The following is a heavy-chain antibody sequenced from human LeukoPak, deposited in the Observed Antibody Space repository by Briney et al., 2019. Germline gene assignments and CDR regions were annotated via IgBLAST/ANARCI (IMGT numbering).Heavy chain of an antibody. CDR2: ISTTGYTI. J-gene: IGHJ6*03. CDR3: ARDYASEYMDV. Sequence: GGSLRLSCEASGVTFSDFYMSWLRQAPGQGLEWLSYISTTGYTIYYADSVKGRFTISRDNTQNSLFLQMDSLRVEDTAVYYCARDYASEYMDVWGKGTTVTVSS. D-gene: IGHD3-16*01. V-gene: IGHV3-11*04. CDR1: GVTFSDFY.